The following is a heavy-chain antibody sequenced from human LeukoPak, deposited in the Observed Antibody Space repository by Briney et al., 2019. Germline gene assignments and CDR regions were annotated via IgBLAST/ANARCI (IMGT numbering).Heavy chain of an antibody. CDR3: ARGYYEILTGPIYYYGMDV. D-gene: IGHD3-9*01. CDR1: GGTFISYA. CDR2: IIPIFGTA. J-gene: IGHJ6*04. V-gene: IGHV1-69*13. Sequence: GASVKVSCKASGGTFISYAISWVRQAPGQGLEWMGGIIPIFGTANYAQKFQGRVTITADESTSTAYMELSSLRSEDTAVYYCARGYYEILTGPIYYYGMDVWGKGTTVTVSS.